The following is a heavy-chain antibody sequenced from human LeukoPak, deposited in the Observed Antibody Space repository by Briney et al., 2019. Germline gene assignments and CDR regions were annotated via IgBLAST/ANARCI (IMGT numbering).Heavy chain of an antibody. V-gene: IGHV4-39*01. CDR1: GGSISSSSYY. Sequence: SETLSLTCTVSGGSISSSSYYWGWIRQPPGTGREWIGSIYYSGSTYYNPSLKSRVTISVDTSKNQFFLKLSSVTAADTAVYYCARGGKSYYDYVWGSYRLNWFDPWGQGTLVTVSS. CDR3: ARGGKSYYDYVWGSYRLNWFDP. J-gene: IGHJ5*02. CDR2: IYYSGST. D-gene: IGHD3-16*02.